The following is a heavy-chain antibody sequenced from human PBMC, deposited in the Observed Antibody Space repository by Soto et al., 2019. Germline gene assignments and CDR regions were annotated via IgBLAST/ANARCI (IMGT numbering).Heavy chain of an antibody. CDR1: GFTFSSYG. CDR3: AKDSGGISPGMDV. V-gene: IGHV3-30*18. D-gene: IGHD2-15*01. J-gene: IGHJ6*02. CDR2: ISYDGSNK. Sequence: GGSLRLSCAASGFTFSSYGMHWVRQAPGKGLEWVAVISYDGSNKYYADSVKGRFTISRDNSKNTLYLQMNSLRAEDTAVYYCAKDSGGISPGMDVWGQGTTVTVSS.